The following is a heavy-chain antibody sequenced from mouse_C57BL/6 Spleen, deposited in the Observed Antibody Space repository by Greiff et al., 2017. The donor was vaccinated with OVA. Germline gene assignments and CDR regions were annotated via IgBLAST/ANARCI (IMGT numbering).Heavy chain of an antibody. CDR1: GYTFTDYE. D-gene: IGHD4-1*01. CDR3: TRGLGRGDFDY. CDR2: IDPETGGT. J-gene: IGHJ2*01. V-gene: IGHV1-15*01. Sequence: VPLPPSFASLFLPFSSFPLSCQASGYTFTDYEMHWVKQTPVHGLEWIGAIDPETGGTAYNQKFKGKAILTADKSSSTAYMELRSLTSEDSAVYYCTRGLGRGDFDYWGQGTTLTVSS.